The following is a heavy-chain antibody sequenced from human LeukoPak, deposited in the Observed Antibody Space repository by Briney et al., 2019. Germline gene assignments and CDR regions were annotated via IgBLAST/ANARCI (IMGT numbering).Heavy chain of an antibody. V-gene: IGHV1-2*02. CDR2: INPKTGDT. CDR1: GYIFTDNY. Sequence: ASVKVSCKASGYIFTDNYMHWVRQTPGQGLEWIAWINPKTGDTAYAQRFQGRITVTSDTSINTAYVELSSLRSEDTAVYYCARSAVAIVVVPAAIESWFDPWGQGTLVTVSS. D-gene: IGHD2-2*02. CDR3: ARSAVAIVVVPAAIESWFDP. J-gene: IGHJ5*02.